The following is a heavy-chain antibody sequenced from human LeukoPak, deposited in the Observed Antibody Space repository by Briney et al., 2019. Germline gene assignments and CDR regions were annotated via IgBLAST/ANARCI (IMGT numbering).Heavy chain of an antibody. CDR3: ASLRVPGDFDY. D-gene: IGHD1-14*01. V-gene: IGHV4-39*02. J-gene: IGHJ4*02. CDR2: IYYGGST. CDR1: GGSISSRTYY. Sequence: SETLSLTCTVSGGSISSRTYYWGWIRQPPGKGLEWIGNIYYGGSTYYNPSLKSRITMSVDTSKNHFSLKLSSVTAADTAIYYCASLRVPGDFDYWGQGTLVTVSS.